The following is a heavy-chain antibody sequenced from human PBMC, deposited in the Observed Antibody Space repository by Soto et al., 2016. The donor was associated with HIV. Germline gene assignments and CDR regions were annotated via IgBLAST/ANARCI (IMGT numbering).Heavy chain of an antibody. V-gene: IGHV3-20*04. D-gene: IGHD3-10*01. CDR2: INWNGDNP. CDR3: ARDNGGGSGVDPYNWFDP. Sequence: EVQLVESGGGLIRPGGSLRLSCAASGFTFDDYGMSWVRQAPGKGLEWVSTINWNGDNPSYTDSVRGRFTISRDNARNSLYLQMKSLRVEDTAYYYCARDNGGGSGVDPYNWFDPWGQGTLVTVSS. CDR1: GFTFDDYG. J-gene: IGHJ5*02.